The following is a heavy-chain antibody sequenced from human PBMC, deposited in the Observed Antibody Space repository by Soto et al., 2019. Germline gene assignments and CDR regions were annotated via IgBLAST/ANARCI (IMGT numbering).Heavy chain of an antibody. CDR3: ARPIAVAAGDWFDP. V-gene: IGHV3-21*01. J-gene: IGHJ5*02. CDR1: GFTFSSYS. Sequence: EVQLVESGGGLVKPGGSLRLSCAASGFTFSSYSMNWVRQAPGKGLEWVSSISSSSSYIYYADSVKGRFTISRDNAKNSLYLQMNSLRAEETAVYYCARPIAVAAGDWFDPWGQGTLVTVSS. D-gene: IGHD6-19*01. CDR2: ISSSSSYI.